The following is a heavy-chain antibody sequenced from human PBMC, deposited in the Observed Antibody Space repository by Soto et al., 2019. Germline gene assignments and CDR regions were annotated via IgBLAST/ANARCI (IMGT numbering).Heavy chain of an antibody. V-gene: IGHV3-23*01. J-gene: IGHJ6*02. Sequence: GGSLRLSCAASGFTFSSYAMSWVRQAKGKGLEWVSAISGSGGSTYYADSVKGRFTISRDNSKNTLYLQMNSLRAEDTAVYYCAKGVDTAMVYVDYGMDVLGQGTTVTVSS. CDR3: AKGVDTAMVYVDYGMDV. D-gene: IGHD5-18*01. CDR2: ISGSGGST. CDR1: GFTFSSYA.